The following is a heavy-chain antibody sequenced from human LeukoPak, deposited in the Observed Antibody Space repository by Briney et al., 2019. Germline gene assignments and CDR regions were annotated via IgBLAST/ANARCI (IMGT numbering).Heavy chain of an antibody. CDR1: GFTFSSYA. CDR2: ISYDGSNK. V-gene: IGHV3-30-3*01. D-gene: IGHD3-22*01. Sequence: GGSLRPSCAASGFTFSSYAMHWVRQAPGKGLEWVAVISYDGSNKYYADSVKGRFTISRDNSKDTLYLQMNSLRAEDTAVYYCAKDRTAKYITMIVVARYYFDYWGQGTLVTVSS. CDR3: AKDRTAKYITMIVVARYYFDY. J-gene: IGHJ4*02.